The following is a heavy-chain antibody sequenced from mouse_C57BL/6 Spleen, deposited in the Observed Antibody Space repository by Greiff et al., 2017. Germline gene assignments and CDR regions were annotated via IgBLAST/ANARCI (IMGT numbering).Heavy chain of an antibody. Sequence: EVKVVESGGGLVQPGGSMKLSCVASGFTFSNYWMNWVRQSPEKGLEWVAQIRLKSDNYATHYAESVKGRFTISRDDSKSSVYLQMNNLRAEDTGIYYCTERYYDYDGFAYWGQGTLVTVSA. CDR1: GFTFSNYW. D-gene: IGHD2-4*01. V-gene: IGHV6-3*01. J-gene: IGHJ3*01. CDR3: TERYYDYDGFAY. CDR2: IRLKSDNYAT.